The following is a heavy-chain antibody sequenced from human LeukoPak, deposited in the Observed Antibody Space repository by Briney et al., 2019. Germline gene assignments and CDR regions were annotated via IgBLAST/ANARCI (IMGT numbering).Heavy chain of an antibody. CDR3: ARRTYCGGDCYSVGAFDI. Sequence: PGGSLRLSCAASEFTFSIYSMNWVCQAPGKGLEWVSSISSSSSYIYYADSVKGRFTISRDNAKNSLYLQMNSLRAEDTAVYYCARRTYCGGDCYSVGAFDIWGQGTMVTVSS. CDR2: ISSSSSYI. J-gene: IGHJ3*02. CDR1: EFTFSIYS. V-gene: IGHV3-21*01. D-gene: IGHD2-21*02.